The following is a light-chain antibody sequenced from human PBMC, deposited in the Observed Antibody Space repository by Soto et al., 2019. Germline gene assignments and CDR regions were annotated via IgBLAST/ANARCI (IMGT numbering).Light chain of an antibody. Sequence: QSVLTQPPSVSAAPGQKATISCSGSSSNIGNNYVSWYQQLPGTAPKLLIYENNKRPSGIPDRFSGSKSGTSATLGITGLQTGDEADYYCGTWDSCLSVWVFGGGTK. CDR3: GTWDSCLSVWV. J-gene: IGLJ3*02. V-gene: IGLV1-51*02. CDR1: SSNIGNNY. CDR2: ENN.